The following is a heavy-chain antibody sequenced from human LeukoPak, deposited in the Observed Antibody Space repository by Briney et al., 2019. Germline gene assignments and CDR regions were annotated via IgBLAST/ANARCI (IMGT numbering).Heavy chain of an antibody. D-gene: IGHD2-2*01. Sequence: GGSLRLSCAASGFTFSSYAMSWVRQAPGKGLEWVSAISGSGGSTYYADSVKGRFTISRDNSKNTLYLQMNSQRAEDTAVYYCAKVRNGYCSSTSCPFDYWGQGTLVTVSS. CDR3: AKVRNGYCSSTSCPFDY. J-gene: IGHJ4*02. CDR2: ISGSGGST. V-gene: IGHV3-23*01. CDR1: GFTFSSYA.